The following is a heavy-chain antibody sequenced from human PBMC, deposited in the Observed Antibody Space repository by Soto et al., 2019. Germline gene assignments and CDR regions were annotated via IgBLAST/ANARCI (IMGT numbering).Heavy chain of an antibody. CDR3: ARAQNGGSGSGLAY. CDR2: IIPIFGTA. D-gene: IGHD6-19*01. Sequence: GASVKVSCKASGGTFSSYAISCVLQAPGQGLEWMGGIIPIFGTANYAQKFQGRVTITADESTSTAYMELSSLRSEDTAVYYCARAQNGGSGSGLAYWGQGTLVTVSS. CDR1: GGTFSSYA. J-gene: IGHJ4*02. V-gene: IGHV1-69*01.